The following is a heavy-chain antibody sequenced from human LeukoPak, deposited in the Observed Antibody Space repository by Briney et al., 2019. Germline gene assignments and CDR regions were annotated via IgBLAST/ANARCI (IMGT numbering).Heavy chain of an antibody. CDR1: GGSFSGYY. CDR3: ARGRYCSGGSCYEEANYFDY. V-gene: IGHV4-34*01. CDR2: INHSGST. Sequence: SETLSLTCAVYGGSFSGYYWSWIRQPLGKGLEWIGEINHSGSTNYNPSLKSRVTISVDTSKNQFSLKLSSVTAADTAVYYCARGRYCSGGSCYEEANYFDYWGQGTLVTVSS. J-gene: IGHJ4*02. D-gene: IGHD2-15*01.